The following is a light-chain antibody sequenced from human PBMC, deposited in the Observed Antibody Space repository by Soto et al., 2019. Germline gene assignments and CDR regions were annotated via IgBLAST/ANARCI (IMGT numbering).Light chain of an antibody. Sequence: EIVLTQSPGTLSLSPGERATLSCRASQSVRSTYLDWYQQKPGQAPRLLIYAASIRATRIPDRVRGSGSGTDFAITISRLEPEDFAVYYCQQYGSSPRMCGQGTKVEIK. J-gene: IGKJ1*01. CDR2: AAS. V-gene: IGKV3-20*01. CDR3: QQYGSSPRM. CDR1: QSVRSTY.